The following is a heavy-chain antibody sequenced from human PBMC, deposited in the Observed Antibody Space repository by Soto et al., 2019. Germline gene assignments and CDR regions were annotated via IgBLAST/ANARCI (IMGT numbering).Heavy chain of an antibody. V-gene: IGHV4-59*01. CDR1: GGSISSYY. CDR3: ATVGCTNGVCCTPYYYYGMDV. D-gene: IGHD2-8*01. Sequence: SETLSLTCTVSGGSISSYYWSWIRQPPGKGLEWIGYIYYSGSTNYNPSLKSRVTISVDTSKNQFSLKLSSVTAADTAVYYCATVGCTNGVCCTPYYYYGMDVWGQGTTVTVSS. J-gene: IGHJ6*02. CDR2: IYYSGST.